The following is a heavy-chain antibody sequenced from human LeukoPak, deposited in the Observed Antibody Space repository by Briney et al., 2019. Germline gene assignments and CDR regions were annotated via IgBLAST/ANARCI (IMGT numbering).Heavy chain of an antibody. D-gene: IGHD1-26*01. CDR2: IYTSGST. CDR3: ARAYSGSYEEGWFDP. CDR1: GGSISSGSYY. Sequence: SETLSLTCTVSGGSISSGSYYWSWIRQPAGKGLEWIGRIYTSGSTNYNPSLKSRVTISVDTSKNQFSLKLSSVTAADTAVYYCARAYSGSYEEGWFDPWGQGTLVTVSS. V-gene: IGHV4-61*02. J-gene: IGHJ5*02.